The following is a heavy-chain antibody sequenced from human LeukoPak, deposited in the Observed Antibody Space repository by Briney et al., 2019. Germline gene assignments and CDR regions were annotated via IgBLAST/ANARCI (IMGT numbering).Heavy chain of an antibody. D-gene: IGHD6-19*01. CDR3: AREIAVASDAFDI. CDR2: IIPIFGTA. V-gene: IGHV1-69*13. J-gene: IGHJ3*02. Sequence: ASVKVSCKASGGTFSSYAISWVRQAPGQGLEWMGGIIPIFGTANYALKFQGRVTITADESTSTAYMELSSLRSEDTAVYYCAREIAVASDAFDIWGQGTMVTVSS. CDR1: GGTFSSYA.